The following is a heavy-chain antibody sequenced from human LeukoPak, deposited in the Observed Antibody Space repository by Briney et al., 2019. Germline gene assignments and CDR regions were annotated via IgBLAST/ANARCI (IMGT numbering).Heavy chain of an antibody. J-gene: IGHJ6*02. V-gene: IGHV4-4*07. Sequence: SETLSLTCTVSGGSISSYCWSWIRQPAGKGLEWIGRIYTSGSTNYNPSLKSRVTMSLDTSKNQFSLKLSSVTAADTAVYYCARGGASTTSDYYYYYYGMDVWGQGTTVTVSS. D-gene: IGHD2-2*01. CDR2: IYTSGST. CDR1: GGSISSYC. CDR3: ARGGASTTSDYYYYYYGMDV.